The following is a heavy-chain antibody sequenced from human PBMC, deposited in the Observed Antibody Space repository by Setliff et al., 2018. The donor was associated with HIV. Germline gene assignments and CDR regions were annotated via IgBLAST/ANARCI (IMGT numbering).Heavy chain of an antibody. CDR1: GGSFSGYY. CDR3: ASYGDYTNY. CDR2: IYYSGST. Sequence: SETLSLTCAVYGGSFSGYYWSWIRQPPEKRLEWIGSIYYSGSTYYNPSLKSRVTISVDTSKNQFALKLSSVPAADTSVYYCASYGDYTNYWGQGTLVTVSS. D-gene: IGHD4-17*01. J-gene: IGHJ4*02. V-gene: IGHV4-34*01.